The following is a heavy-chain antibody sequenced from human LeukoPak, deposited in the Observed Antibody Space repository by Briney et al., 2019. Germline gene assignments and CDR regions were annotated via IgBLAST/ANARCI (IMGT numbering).Heavy chain of an antibody. D-gene: IGHD6-13*01. CDR1: GYTFSSYG. CDR3: ARVGIAAAPKGIYYFDY. V-gene: IGHV1-18*01. J-gene: IGHJ4*02. Sequence: ASVKVSCKASGYTFSSYGISWVRQAPGQGLEWMGWISAHNGNTNYAQKLQGRVTMTTDTSTSTAYMELRSLRSDDTAVYYCARVGIAAAPKGIYYFDYWGQGTLVTVSS. CDR2: ISAHNGNT.